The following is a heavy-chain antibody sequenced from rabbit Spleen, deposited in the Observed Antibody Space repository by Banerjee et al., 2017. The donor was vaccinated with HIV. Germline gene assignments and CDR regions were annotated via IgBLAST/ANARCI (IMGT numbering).Heavy chain of an antibody. J-gene: IGHJ3*01. CDR3: ARDTASSFSSYGMDL. Sequence: QQQLEESGGGLVKPGGTLTLTCTASGVSFSSNYYMCWVRQAPGKGLEWIACIDGGSSGFTYFASWAKGRFTCSKTSSTTVTLQMTSLTAADTATYFCARDTASSFSSYGMDLWGQGTLVTVS. CDR1: GVSFSSNYY. V-gene: IGHV1S45*01. CDR2: IDGGSSGFT. D-gene: IGHD8-1*01.